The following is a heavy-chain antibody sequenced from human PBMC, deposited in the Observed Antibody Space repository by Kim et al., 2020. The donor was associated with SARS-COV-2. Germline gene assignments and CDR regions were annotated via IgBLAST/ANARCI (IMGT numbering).Heavy chain of an antibody. Sequence: ASVKVSCKASGYTFSDYSIHWVRQAPGQRLEYMGWINAGNVNTGYSQNFQGRVTITMDTFATTTYMEVSSLRSEDTAVYYCARGKWVADFCGQGTLATVS. CDR1: GYTFSDYS. V-gene: IGHV1-3*01. CDR3: ARGKWVADF. D-gene: IGHD6-19*01. J-gene: IGHJ4*02. CDR2: INAGNVNT.